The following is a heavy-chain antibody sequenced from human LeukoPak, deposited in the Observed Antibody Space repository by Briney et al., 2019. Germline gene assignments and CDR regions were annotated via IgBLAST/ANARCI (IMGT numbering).Heavy chain of an antibody. D-gene: IGHD6-19*01. Sequence: SETLSLTCTVAGGSISSYYWSWIRQPPGKGLGWIGYIFYSGSTNYNPSLKSRVPLSVDTSRNQFSWKLSSVDAADTAVYYCARNNIARAGKGSWFDPWGQGTLVTVSS. CDR1: GGSISSYY. V-gene: IGHV4-59*01. CDR2: IFYSGST. J-gene: IGHJ5*02. CDR3: ARNNIARAGKGSWFDP.